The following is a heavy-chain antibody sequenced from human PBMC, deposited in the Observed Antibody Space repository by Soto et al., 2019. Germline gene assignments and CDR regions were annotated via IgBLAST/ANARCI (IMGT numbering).Heavy chain of an antibody. CDR3: ARGAAAALNWFAP. V-gene: IGHV1-69*13. CDR2: IIPIFGTA. CDR1: GGTFSSYA. D-gene: IGHD6-13*01. Sequence: GASVKVSCKASGGTFSSYAISWVRQAPGQGLEWMGGIIPIFGTANYAQKFQGRVTITADESTSTAYMELSSLRSEDTAVYYCARGAAAALNWFAPWGQGTLVTVSS. J-gene: IGHJ5*02.